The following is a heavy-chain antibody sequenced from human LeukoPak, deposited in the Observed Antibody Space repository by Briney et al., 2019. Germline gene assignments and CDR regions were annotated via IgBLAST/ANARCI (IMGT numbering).Heavy chain of an antibody. CDR2: ISGSGGST. Sequence: GGSLRLSCAASGFTFSSYAMSWVRQAPGKGLEWVSAISGSGGSTYYADSVKGRFTISRDNSKNTLYLQMNSLRAEDTAVYYCAKPVPNLVPADDAFDIWGQGTMVTVSS. D-gene: IGHD2-2*01. CDR1: GFTFSSYA. V-gene: IGHV3-23*01. CDR3: AKPVPNLVPADDAFDI. J-gene: IGHJ3*02.